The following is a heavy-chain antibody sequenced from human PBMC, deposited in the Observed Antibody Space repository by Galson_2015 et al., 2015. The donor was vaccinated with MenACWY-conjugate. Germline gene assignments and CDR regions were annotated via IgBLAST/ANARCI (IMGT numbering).Heavy chain of an antibody. V-gene: IGHV3-53*01. CDR2: IYRDGKT. CDR1: GFSVSSEY. D-gene: IGHD3-22*01. Sequence: SLRLSCAASGFSVSSEYMSWVRQAPGKGLEWVSIIYRDGKTFYADSVQGRFIISRDNSKNTLYLQMNSLTAEDTAVYYCARESGDSSGHPSSWGQGTLATVSS. CDR3: ARESGDSSGHPSS. J-gene: IGHJ5*02.